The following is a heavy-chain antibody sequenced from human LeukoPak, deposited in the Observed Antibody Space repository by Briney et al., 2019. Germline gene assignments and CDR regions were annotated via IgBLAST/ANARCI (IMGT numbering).Heavy chain of an antibody. D-gene: IGHD2-2*01. J-gene: IGHJ3*02. CDR2: ISYSSSYI. CDR3: ARDLYCYSTRCTDPFDI. CDR1: GFTFSSYT. Sequence: PGGSLRLSCAASGFTFSSYTMNWVRQAPGKGLEWVSSISYSSSYIYYADSVKGRFTISRDNAKNSLYLQMNRLRAEDTAVYYCARDLYCYSTRCTDPFDIWGQGTVVTASS. V-gene: IGHV3-21*01.